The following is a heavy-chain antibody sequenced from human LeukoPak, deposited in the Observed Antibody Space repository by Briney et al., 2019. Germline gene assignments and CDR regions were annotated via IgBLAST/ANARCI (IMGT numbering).Heavy chain of an antibody. CDR3: AREGPSVARDFDY. CDR1: GFSFSTYS. V-gene: IGHV3-48*01. Sequence: GGSLRLSCAASGFSFSTYSMNWVRQAPGKGLEWVSYISSRSSTIHYADSVKGRFTISRDTAKNSLYLQMNSLRAEDTAVYYCAREGPSVARDFDYWGQGTLVTVSS. D-gene: IGHD5-12*01. J-gene: IGHJ4*02. CDR2: ISSRSSTI.